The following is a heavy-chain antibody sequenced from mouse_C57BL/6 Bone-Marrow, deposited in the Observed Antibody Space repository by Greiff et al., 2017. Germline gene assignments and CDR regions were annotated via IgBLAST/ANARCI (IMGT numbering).Heavy chain of an antibody. V-gene: IGHV1-55*01. CDR3: AREDDYDRYYFDY. D-gene: IGHD2-4*01. CDR2: IYPGSGST. J-gene: IGHJ2*01. Sequence: QVQLQQSGAELVKPGASVKMSCKASGYTFTSYWITWVKQRPGQGLEWIGDIYPGSGSTNYNEKFKSKATLTVDTSSSTAYMQLSSLTSEDSAVYYCAREDDYDRYYFDYWGQGTTLTVSS. CDR1: GYTFTSYW.